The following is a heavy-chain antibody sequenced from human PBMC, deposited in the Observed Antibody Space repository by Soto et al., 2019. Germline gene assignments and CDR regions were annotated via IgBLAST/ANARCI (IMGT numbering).Heavy chain of an antibody. J-gene: IGHJ4*02. CDR2: VDTGNGNT. Sequence: EASVKVSCKASGYTFTSYAIHWVRQAPGQSLEWMGWVDTGNGNTKYSQKFQGRVTITRDTYANTADMELSSLRSEDTAVYYCARDAKWDPRGVEAQQDDNFDYWGQGTLVTVSS. D-gene: IGHD1-26*01. CDR1: GYTFTSYA. V-gene: IGHV1-3*04. CDR3: ARDAKWDPRGVEAQQDDNFDY.